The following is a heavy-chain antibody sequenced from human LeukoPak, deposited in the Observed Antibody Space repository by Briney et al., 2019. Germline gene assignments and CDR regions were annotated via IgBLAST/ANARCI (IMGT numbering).Heavy chain of an antibody. V-gene: IGHV5-51*01. J-gene: IGHJ4*02. CDR2: IYLGDSDT. CDR3: ARIRAYPWYFDY. Sequence: GESLKISCKDSGYSFTSYWIGWVRQMPGKGLEWMGTIYLGDSDTKYSPSFQGQVTISADKSIRTAYLQWSSLKASDTAMYCCARIRAYPWYFDYWGQGTLVTVSS. D-gene: IGHD3-10*01. CDR1: GYSFTSYW.